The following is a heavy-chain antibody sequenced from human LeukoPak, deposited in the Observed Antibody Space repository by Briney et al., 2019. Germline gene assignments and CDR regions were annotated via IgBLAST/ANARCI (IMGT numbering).Heavy chain of an antibody. J-gene: IGHJ6*03. CDR1: GFTFSSYA. Sequence: GGSLRLSCVASGFTFSSYAMHWVRQAPGKGLEWVAVISYDGSNKYYADSVKGRFTISRDNSKNTLYLQMNSLRAEDTAVYYCARVLRYCSGGNCYSGGLGYMDVWGKGTTVTISS. CDR3: ARVLRYCSGGNCYSGGLGYMDV. V-gene: IGHV3-30*04. CDR2: ISYDGSNK. D-gene: IGHD2-15*01.